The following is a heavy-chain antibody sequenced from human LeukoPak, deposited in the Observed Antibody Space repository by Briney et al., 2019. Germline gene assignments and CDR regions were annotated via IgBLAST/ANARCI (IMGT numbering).Heavy chain of an antibody. J-gene: IGHJ4*02. D-gene: IGHD3-3*01. V-gene: IGHV3-30*02. Sequence: GGSLRLSCAASGFTFSSYGRHWVRQAPGKGLEWVAFIRYDGSNKYYADSVKGRFTISRDNSKNTLYLQMNSLRAEDTAVYYCAKNRFLEWLSQYYFADWGKGTLVTVSS. CDR2: IRYDGSNK. CDR1: GFTFSSYG. CDR3: AKNRFLEWLSQYYFAD.